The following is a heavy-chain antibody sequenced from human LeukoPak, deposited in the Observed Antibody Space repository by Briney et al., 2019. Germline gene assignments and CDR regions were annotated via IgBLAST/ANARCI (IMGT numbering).Heavy chain of an antibody. Sequence: SVKVSCKASGGTFSSYAISWVRQAPGQGLEWMGGIIPIFGTANYAQKFQGRVTITADESTSTAYMELSSLRSEDTAVYYCARPGSGYNYFLFDYWGQGTLVTVSS. J-gene: IGHJ4*02. CDR3: ARPGSGYNYFLFDY. D-gene: IGHD5-24*01. CDR2: IIPIFGTA. V-gene: IGHV1-69*13. CDR1: GGTFSSYA.